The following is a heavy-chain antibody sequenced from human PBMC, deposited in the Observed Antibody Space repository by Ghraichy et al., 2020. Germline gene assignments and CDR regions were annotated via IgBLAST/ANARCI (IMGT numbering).Heavy chain of an antibody. Sequence: GESLNISCATSGFTFSSYAMAWVRQAPGKGPEWTSAINTAGTTYYGNSAKGRFTISRDNSVNTLYLEMTGLRDADTAVYYCAKDWDLEHWGQGTLVTVSS. V-gene: IGHV3-23*01. CDR1: GFTFSSYA. J-gene: IGHJ1*01. CDR3: AKDWDLEH. CDR2: INTAGTT. D-gene: IGHD1-26*01.